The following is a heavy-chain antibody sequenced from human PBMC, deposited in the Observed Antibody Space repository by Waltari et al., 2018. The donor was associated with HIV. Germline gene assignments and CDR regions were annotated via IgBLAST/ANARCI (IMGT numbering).Heavy chain of an antibody. Sequence: EVQLVESGGGLVKPGGSLRLSCAASGFTFSSYSMNWVRQAPGKGLEWVSSISSSSSYIYYADSVKGRFTISRDNAKNSLYLQMNSLRAEDTAVYYCARDGYSSSWYAGYFDYWGQGTLVTVSS. CDR3: ARDGYSSSWYAGYFDY. D-gene: IGHD6-13*01. CDR1: GFTFSSYS. V-gene: IGHV3-21*01. J-gene: IGHJ4*02. CDR2: ISSSSSYI.